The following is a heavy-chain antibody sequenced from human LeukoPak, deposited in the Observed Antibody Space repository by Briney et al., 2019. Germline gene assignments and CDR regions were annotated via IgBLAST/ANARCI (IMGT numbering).Heavy chain of an antibody. D-gene: IGHD3-16*01. V-gene: IGHV3-66*01. Sequence: QPGGSLRLSCAASGFTVSNNYMSWVRQAPGKGLDWVSIIYRGGSTYYADSVKDRFTISRDNSKNTVYLQMNSLRAEDTAVYYCAGSYVSRSFDYWGQGTPVTVSS. CDR2: IYRGGST. J-gene: IGHJ4*02. CDR1: GFTVSNNY. CDR3: AGSYVSRSFDY.